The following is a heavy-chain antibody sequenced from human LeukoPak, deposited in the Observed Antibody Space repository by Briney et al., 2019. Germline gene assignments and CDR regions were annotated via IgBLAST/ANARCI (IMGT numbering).Heavy chain of an antibody. CDR1: GFTFSTYG. CDR3: ASGVYSSGWYLDY. CDR2: IWHDGSHK. Sequence: QTGGSLRLSCVASGFTFSTYGMHWVRQAPGKGLEWVAVIWHDGSHKYYADSVTGRFTISRDNSKNTLYLQMNSLRAEDTAIYYCASGVYSSGWYLDYWGQGTLVAVSS. D-gene: IGHD6-19*01. V-gene: IGHV3-33*01. J-gene: IGHJ4*02.